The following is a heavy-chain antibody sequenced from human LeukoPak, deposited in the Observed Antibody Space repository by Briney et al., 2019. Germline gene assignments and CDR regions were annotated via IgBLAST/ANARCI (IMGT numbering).Heavy chain of an antibody. CDR1: GDSVSNNIAA. Sequence: SQTLSLTCAISGDSVSNNIAAWNWIRQSPSRGLEWLGRTYYRSKWYNDYAVSVKSRITTNPDTSKNQLSLQLNSVTPEDTAVYYCARDGYDSSGYYYSLDYWGQGTLVTVSS. CDR3: ARDGYDSSGYYYSLDY. V-gene: IGHV6-1*01. CDR2: TYYRSKWYN. J-gene: IGHJ4*02. D-gene: IGHD3-22*01.